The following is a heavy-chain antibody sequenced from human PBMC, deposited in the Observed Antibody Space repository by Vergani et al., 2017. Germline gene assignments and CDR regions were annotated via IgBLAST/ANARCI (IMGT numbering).Heavy chain of an antibody. CDR1: GFTFRNHG. V-gene: IGHV3-33*01. J-gene: IGHJ4*02. Sequence: QVQLVESGGGVVQPGKSLRLSCAASGFTFRNHGMHWVRQAPGKGPAWVAVIWCDGDNKYYADAVKGRFTIARDNSKNTLFLQMNSLRAEDTAVYYCVRDRRPEVVNSFDYWGRGTLVTVSS. CDR2: IWCDGDNK. CDR3: VRDRRPEVVNSFDY. D-gene: IGHD2/OR15-2a*01.